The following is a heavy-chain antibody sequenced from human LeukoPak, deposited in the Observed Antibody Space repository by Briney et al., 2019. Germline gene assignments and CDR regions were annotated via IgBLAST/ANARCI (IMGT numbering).Heavy chain of an antibody. CDR2: IWYDGSNK. CDR3: ARRIYEYYYYYGMDV. J-gene: IGHJ6*02. D-gene: IGHD3-3*01. Sequence: GGALGPSCAASGFTFSWFGMDLVPPAPGKGLGVVGVIWYDGSNKYYADSVKGRFTISRDNSKNTLYLQMNSLRAEDTAVYYCARRIYEYYYYYGMDVWGRGTTVTVSS. CDR1: GFTFSWFG. V-gene: IGHV3-33*07.